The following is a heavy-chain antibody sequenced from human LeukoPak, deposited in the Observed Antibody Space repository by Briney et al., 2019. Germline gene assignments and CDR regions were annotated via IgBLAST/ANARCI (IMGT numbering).Heavy chain of an antibody. Sequence: PSETLSLTCAVYGGSFSGYYWSWIRQPPGKGLEWIGEINHSGSTNYNPSLKSRVTISVDTSKNQFSLKLSSVTAADTAVYYCARLEMATIVYDYWGQGTLVTVSS. D-gene: IGHD5-24*01. CDR2: INHSGST. CDR1: GGSFSGYY. CDR3: ARLEMATIVYDY. V-gene: IGHV4-34*01. J-gene: IGHJ4*02.